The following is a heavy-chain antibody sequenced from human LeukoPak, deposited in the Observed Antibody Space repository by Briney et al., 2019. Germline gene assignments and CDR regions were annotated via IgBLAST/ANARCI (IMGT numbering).Heavy chain of an antibody. V-gene: IGHV4-59*01. CDR1: GGSISSYY. Sequence: SETLSLTCTVSGGSISSYYWSWIRQPPGKGLEWIGYIYYSGSTNYNPSLKSRVTISVDTSKNQFSLKLSSVTAADTAVYYCARGGYYGSGSYYRVYYYYYMDVWGKGTTVTISS. CDR2: IYYSGST. J-gene: IGHJ6*03. CDR3: ARGGYYGSGSYYRVYYYYYMDV. D-gene: IGHD3-10*01.